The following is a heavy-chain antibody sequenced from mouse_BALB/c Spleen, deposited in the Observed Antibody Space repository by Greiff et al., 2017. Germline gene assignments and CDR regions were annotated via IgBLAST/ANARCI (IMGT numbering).Heavy chain of an antibody. CDR2: IYPGNSDT. J-gene: IGHJ2*01. CDR3: TREGAYGNYGKDH. Sequence: VQLQQSGTVLARPGASVKMSCKASGYTFTSYWMHWVKQRPGQGLEWIGAIYPGNSDTSYNQKFKGKAKLTAVTSTSTAYMELSSLTNEDSAVYYCTREGAYGNYGKDHWGQGTTLTVSS. CDR1: GYTFTSYW. D-gene: IGHD2-1*01. V-gene: IGHV1-5*01.